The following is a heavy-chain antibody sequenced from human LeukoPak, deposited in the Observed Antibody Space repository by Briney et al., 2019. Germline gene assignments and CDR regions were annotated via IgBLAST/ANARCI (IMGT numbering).Heavy chain of an antibody. J-gene: IGHJ2*01. CDR1: GGSISSYY. V-gene: IGHV4-4*07. CDR3: ARSIYPGYDYVWGSYRWAWYFDL. Sequence: KPSETLSLTCTVSGGSISSYYRSWIRQPAGKGLEWIGRIYTSGSTNYNPSLKSRVTMSVDTSKNQFSLKLSSVTAADTAVYYCARSIYPGYDYVWGSYRWAWYFDLWGRGTLVTVSS. CDR2: IYTSGST. D-gene: IGHD3-16*02.